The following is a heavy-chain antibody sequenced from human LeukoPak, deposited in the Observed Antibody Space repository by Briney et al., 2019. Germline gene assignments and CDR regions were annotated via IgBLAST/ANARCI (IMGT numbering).Heavy chain of an antibody. Sequence: KSGGSLRLSCAASGFTFSGYNMNWVRQAPGKGLEWVSSLSGTASYIYYADSLKGRFTISRDNAKNSLYLQMNSLRAEDTAVYYCARDRIYFGYWGQGALVTVSS. CDR1: GFTFSGYN. CDR2: LSGTASYI. J-gene: IGHJ4*02. D-gene: IGHD2/OR15-2a*01. V-gene: IGHV3-21*01. CDR3: ARDRIYFGY.